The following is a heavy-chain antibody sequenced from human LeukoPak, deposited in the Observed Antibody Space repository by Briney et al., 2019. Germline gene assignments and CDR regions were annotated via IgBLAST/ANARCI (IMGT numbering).Heavy chain of an antibody. CDR2: INPNSGGT. D-gene: IGHD3-9*01. Sequence: ASVKVSCKASGYTFTGYYMHWVRQAPGQGLEWMGWINPNSGGTNYAQKFQGRVTMTRDTSISTAYMELSRLRSDDTAVYYCARFRPGSRYQLTYYFESWGRGKLVTVSS. J-gene: IGHJ4*02. CDR1: GYTFTGYY. CDR3: ARFRPGSRYQLTYYFES. V-gene: IGHV1-2*02.